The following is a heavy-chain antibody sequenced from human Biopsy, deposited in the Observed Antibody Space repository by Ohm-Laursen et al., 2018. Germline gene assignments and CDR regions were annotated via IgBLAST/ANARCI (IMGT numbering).Heavy chain of an antibody. CDR1: GGTFTNYA. CDR3: ARDALGGGSYRFFY. CDR2: IIPIFGTA. V-gene: IGHV1-69*01. Sequence: SSVKVSCKASGGTFTNYAISWVRLAPGQGLEWMGGIIPIFGTANYAQKFQGRVTITADESTSTAYMELSSLRSDDTAVYYCARDALGGGSYRFFYWGQGSLVTVSS. D-gene: IGHD1-26*01. J-gene: IGHJ4*02.